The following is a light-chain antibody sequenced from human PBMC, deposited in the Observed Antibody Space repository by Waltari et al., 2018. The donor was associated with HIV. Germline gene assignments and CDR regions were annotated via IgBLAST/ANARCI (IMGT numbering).Light chain of an antibody. Sequence: QSALTQPASVSGSLRQSITISCTGTKSDVGGSNRFSWSQHHPDKAPKLIIYDVTNRPSGVSNRFSGSKSGNTASLTISGLRAEDEAYYYCSSYRSSYTLDIVFGGGTKLTVL. CDR1: KSDVGGSNR. CDR2: DVT. CDR3: SSYRSSYTLDIV. J-gene: IGLJ2*01. V-gene: IGLV2-14*01.